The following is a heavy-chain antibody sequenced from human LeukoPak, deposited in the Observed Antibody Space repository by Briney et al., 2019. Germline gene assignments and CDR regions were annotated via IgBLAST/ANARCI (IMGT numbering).Heavy chain of an antibody. V-gene: IGHV2-5*08. CDR1: GGSISSYYW. J-gene: IGHJ3*01. CDR2: IYWDDDK. Sequence: TLSLTCTVSGGSISSYYWSWIRQPPGKALEWLALIYWDDDKRYSPSLKTRLTITKDTSKNQVVLRMTNMDPVDTATYYCAHRHGVGSDAFDFWGQGTVVTVSS. D-gene: IGHD1-26*01. CDR3: AHRHGVGSDAFDF.